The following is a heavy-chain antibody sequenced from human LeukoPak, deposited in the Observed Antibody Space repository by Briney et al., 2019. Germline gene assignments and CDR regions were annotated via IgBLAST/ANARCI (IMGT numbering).Heavy chain of an antibody. V-gene: IGHV3-30*02. J-gene: IGHJ4*02. D-gene: IGHD3-22*01. CDR1: GFTFSSYG. Sequence: GGSLRLSCAASGFTFSSYGMHWVRQAPGKGLEWVAFIRYDGSNKYYADSVKGRFPISRDNSKNTLYLQMNSLRAEDTAVYYCAKDYYDSSGYQRSGYWGQGTLVTVSS. CDR2: IRYDGSNK. CDR3: AKDYYDSSGYQRSGY.